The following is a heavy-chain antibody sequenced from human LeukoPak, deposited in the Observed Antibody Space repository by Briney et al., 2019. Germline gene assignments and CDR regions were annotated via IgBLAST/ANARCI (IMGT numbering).Heavy chain of an antibody. CDR3: ARATHYYGSGSHFDY. V-gene: IGHV4-39*07. D-gene: IGHD3-10*01. J-gene: IGHJ4*02. CDR1: GGSISSSSYY. CDR2: IYYSGST. Sequence: PSETLSLTCTVSGGSISSSSYYWGWIRQPPGKGLEWIGSIYYSGSTYYNPSLKSRVTISVDTSKNQFSLKLSSVTAADTAVYYCARATHYYGSGSHFDYWGQGTLVTVSS.